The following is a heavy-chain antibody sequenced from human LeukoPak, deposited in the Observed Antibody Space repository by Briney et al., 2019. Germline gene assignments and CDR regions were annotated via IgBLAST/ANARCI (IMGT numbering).Heavy chain of an antibody. J-gene: IGHJ4*02. CDR2: IKQDGTEK. Sequence: GGSLRLSCAASGFTFNIYWMVWVRQAPGKGLEWVANIKQDGTEKYYVDSVKGRFTISRDNAKNSLYLQMNSLRVEDTAVYYCAKVAKYYYGSETYYFFEHWGQGTPVTASS. V-gene: IGHV3-7*01. D-gene: IGHD3-10*01. CDR3: AKVAKYYYGSETYYFFEH. CDR1: GFTFNIYW.